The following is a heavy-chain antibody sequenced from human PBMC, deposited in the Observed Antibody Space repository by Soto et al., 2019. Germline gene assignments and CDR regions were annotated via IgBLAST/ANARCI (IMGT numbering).Heavy chain of an antibody. CDR2: IYNVGST. J-gene: IGHJ3*02. CDR3: AGYGDYEGGAI. Sequence: QVRLEESGPGLVKPSQTLSLTCIVSGGSISSGGYYWSWIRQHPGKGLEWLGHIYNVGSTYHNPSLEXRXTXSXXTSKNHFSLKLTSVTAADPAVYYCAGYGDYEGGAIWGQGTMVTVSS. V-gene: IGHV4-31*04. CDR1: GGSISSGGYY. D-gene: IGHD4-17*01.